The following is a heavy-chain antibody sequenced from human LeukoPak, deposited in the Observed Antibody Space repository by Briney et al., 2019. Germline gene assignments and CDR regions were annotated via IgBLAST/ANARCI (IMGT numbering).Heavy chain of an antibody. Sequence: SETLSLTRSVSGGCITSGGYYWTWIRQHPGKGLEWIGYIYYSGSTFHNPSLKSRVSMSVDTSKNQFSLNLSSVTAADTAVYFCARGAEDVLTGDDDFYFDNWGQGYLVTVSS. J-gene: IGHJ4*02. D-gene: IGHD3-9*01. CDR1: GGCITSGGYY. V-gene: IGHV4-31*03. CDR2: IYYSGST. CDR3: ARGAEDVLTGDDDFYFDN.